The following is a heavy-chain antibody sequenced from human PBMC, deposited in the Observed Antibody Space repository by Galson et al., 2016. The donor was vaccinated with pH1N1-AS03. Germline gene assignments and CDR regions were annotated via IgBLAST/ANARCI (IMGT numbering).Heavy chain of an antibody. CDR1: GNTLTELS. CDR2: FDPDNTET. V-gene: IGHV1-24*01. D-gene: IGHD3-16*01. J-gene: IGHJ3*01. Sequence: SCKVSGNTLTELSIQWVRQAPGEGLDWMGGFDPDNTETVYAQKFQGRVTMTEDTSTDTAYMELSSLRSGDTAKYYCVTTAYAFGLGSVDAFDVWGQGTLLSVSS. CDR3: VTTAYAFGLGSVDAFDV.